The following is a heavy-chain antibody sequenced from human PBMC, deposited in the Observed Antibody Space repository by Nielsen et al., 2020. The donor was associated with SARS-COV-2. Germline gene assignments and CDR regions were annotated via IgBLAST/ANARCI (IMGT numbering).Heavy chain of an antibody. V-gene: IGHV4-34*01. Sequence: ESLKISCAVYGGSFSGYYWSWIRQPPGKGLEWIGEINHSGSTNYNPSLKSRVTISVDTSKNQFSLKLSSVTAADTAGYYCAGPWAVDYWGQGTLVTVSS. CDR2: INHSGST. CDR1: GGSFSGYY. CDR3: AGPWAVDY. J-gene: IGHJ4*02.